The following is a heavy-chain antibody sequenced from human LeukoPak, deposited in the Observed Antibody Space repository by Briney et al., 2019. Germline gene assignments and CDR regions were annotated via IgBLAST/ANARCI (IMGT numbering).Heavy chain of an antibody. V-gene: IGHV4-61*08. J-gene: IGHJ4*02. CDR2: IYYSGST. CDR3: VRAVISFGAAVAKGFDC. Sequence: SQTLSLTCTVSGDSINSGDYYWSWIRQPPGKGLEWIGFIYYSGSTDYNPSLKSRVTMSLDTSKNQFSLKLSSLTAADTAVYYCVRAVISFGAAVAKGFDCWGQGTLVTVSS. CDR1: GDSINSGDYY. D-gene: IGHD3-16*01.